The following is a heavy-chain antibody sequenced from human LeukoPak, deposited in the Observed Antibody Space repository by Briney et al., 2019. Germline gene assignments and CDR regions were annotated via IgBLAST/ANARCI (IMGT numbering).Heavy chain of an antibody. D-gene: IGHD1-14*01. CDR2: VNNNGGST. Sequence: GGALRLSCVASGITFIGFPMHWVRQAPGKGLEYVSAVNNNGGSTYHATSVRGRFTISRDNSKNTLYLQLGSLRAEDTAVYYCASDLRTGTTGLLDYWGQGTLVTVSS. V-gene: IGHV3-64*01. CDR1: GITFIGFP. CDR3: ASDLRTGTTGLLDY. J-gene: IGHJ4*02.